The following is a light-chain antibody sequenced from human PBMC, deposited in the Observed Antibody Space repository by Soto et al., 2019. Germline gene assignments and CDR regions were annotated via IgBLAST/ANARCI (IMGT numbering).Light chain of an antibody. CDR1: QSVISNY. V-gene: IGKV3-20*01. CDR3: QQYGSSPQT. CDR2: AAS. Sequence: EIMLTQSPGTLSLSPGERATLSCRASQSVISNYLAWYQQKPGQAPRLLIYAASGRASGIPDRFSGSGSGTDFILTISRLEPDDFAVYYCQQYGSSPQTFGQGTRVDIK. J-gene: IGKJ1*01.